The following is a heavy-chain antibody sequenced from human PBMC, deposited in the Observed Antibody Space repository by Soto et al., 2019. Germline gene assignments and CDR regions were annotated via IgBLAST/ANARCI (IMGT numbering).Heavy chain of an antibody. V-gene: IGHV3-53*01. D-gene: IGHD1-1*01. J-gene: IGHJ3*01. CDR3: ATWHEREHAYDV. CDR2: LYDVDGS. CDR1: GLTISGKKY. Sequence: DVQLVESGGGLIQPGESLRLSCAASGLTISGKKYVAWVRQAPGKGLEWVSALYDVDGSFYADSVKGRFTTSSDSYKTTVYLQMNDLRPDDTAVYYCATWHEREHAYDVWGQGTTVTVSS.